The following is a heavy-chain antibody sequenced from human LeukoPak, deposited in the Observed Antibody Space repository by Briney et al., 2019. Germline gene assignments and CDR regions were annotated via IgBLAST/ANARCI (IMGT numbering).Heavy chain of an antibody. CDR3: ATETIGRHYDY. V-gene: IGHV3-21*01. D-gene: IGHD1-14*01. CDR1: GFTFSSCG. J-gene: IGHJ4*02. Sequence: GGSLRLSCAASGFTFSSCGFNWVRQAPGKGLEWVSSIGPTGTDRYYADSARGRFTISRDNAKNSMYLQMGSLRDEDTAVYYCATETIGRHYDYWGQGTLLTVSS. CDR2: IGPTGTDR.